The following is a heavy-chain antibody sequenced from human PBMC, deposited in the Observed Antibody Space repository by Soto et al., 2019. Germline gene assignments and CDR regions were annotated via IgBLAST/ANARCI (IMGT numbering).Heavy chain of an antibody. Sequence: LSLTCTVSGGSISSGGYYWSWIRQHPGKGLEWIGYIYYSGSTYYNPSLKSRVTISVDTSKNQFSLKLSSVTAADTAVYYCARDYSCSGGSCYFAFDIWGQGTMVTVSS. CDR1: GGSISSGGYY. V-gene: IGHV4-31*03. CDR2: IYYSGST. J-gene: IGHJ3*02. D-gene: IGHD2-15*01. CDR3: ARDYSCSGGSCYFAFDI.